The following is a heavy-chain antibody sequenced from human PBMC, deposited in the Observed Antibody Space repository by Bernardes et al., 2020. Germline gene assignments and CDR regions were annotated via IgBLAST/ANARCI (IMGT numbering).Heavy chain of an antibody. V-gene: IGHV3-53*01. Sequence: VWSLSLSCAASGFTVSSNYMSWVRQAPGKGLEWVSVIYSGGSTYYADSVKGRFTISRDNSKNTLYLQMNSLRAEDTAVYYCATPYGDYWGQGTLVTVSS. CDR3: ATPYGDY. J-gene: IGHJ4*02. CDR1: GFTVSSNY. CDR2: IYSGGST. D-gene: IGHD4-17*01.